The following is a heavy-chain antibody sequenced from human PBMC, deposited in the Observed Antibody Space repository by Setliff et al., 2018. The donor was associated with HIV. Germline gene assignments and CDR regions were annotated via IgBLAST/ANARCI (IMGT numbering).Heavy chain of an antibody. Sequence: TSETLSLTCAVDGGSFSGYFWSWIRQTPGKGLEWIGEINHTGSTNYIPSLKSRLTMSVDTSKNQFSLKLSSVTAADTAVYYCAREEDSGGWFYYFDSWGQGTLVTVSS. J-gene: IGHJ4*02. CDR3: AREEDSGGWFYYFDS. CDR1: GGSFSGYF. V-gene: IGHV4-34*01. D-gene: IGHD2-15*01. CDR2: INHTGST.